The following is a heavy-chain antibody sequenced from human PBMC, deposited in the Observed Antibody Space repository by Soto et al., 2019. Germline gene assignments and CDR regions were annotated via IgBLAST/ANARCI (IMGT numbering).Heavy chain of an antibody. CDR1: GFTFSSYS. V-gene: IGHV3-21*01. J-gene: IGHJ4*02. CDR2: ISSSSSYI. D-gene: IGHD3-22*01. Sequence: KPGGSLRLSCAASGFTFSSYSMNWVRQAPGKGLEWVSSISSSSSYIYYADSVKGRFTISRDNAKNSLYLQMNSLRAEDTAVYYCARGYYDSSGYYSFDYWGQGTLVTVSS. CDR3: ARGYYDSSGYYSFDY.